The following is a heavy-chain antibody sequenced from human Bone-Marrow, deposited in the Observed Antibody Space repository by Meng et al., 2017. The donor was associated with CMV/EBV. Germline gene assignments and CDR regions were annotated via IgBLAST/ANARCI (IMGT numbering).Heavy chain of an antibody. CDR3: ARDHIRGATMKSHDAFDI. CDR1: GGTFSSYA. D-gene: IGHD3-22*01. CDR2: IIPIFGTA. V-gene: IGHV1-69*05. J-gene: IGHJ3*02. Sequence: SVKVSCKASGGTFSSYAISWVRQAPGQGLEWMGGIIPIFGTANYAQKFQGRVTITTGESTSTAYMELSSLRSEDTAVYYCARDHIRGATMKSHDAFDIWGQGTRVTVSS.